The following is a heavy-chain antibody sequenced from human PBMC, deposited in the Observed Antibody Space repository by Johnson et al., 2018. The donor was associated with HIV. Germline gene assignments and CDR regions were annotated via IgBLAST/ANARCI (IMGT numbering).Heavy chain of an antibody. CDR3: ARSYSGHQADAFDI. D-gene: IGHD5-12*01. Sequence: VQLVESGGGVVQPGRSLRLSCAASGFTFSSYAMHWVRQAPGKGLEWVAVIWCGGMTKYCEDYVKGRITSSRDSSKNTLYVQMNSLRAEDTAVYYCARSYSGHQADAFDIWGQGTMVTVSS. V-gene: IGHV3-33*08. CDR2: IWCGGMTK. J-gene: IGHJ3*02. CDR1: GFTFSSYA.